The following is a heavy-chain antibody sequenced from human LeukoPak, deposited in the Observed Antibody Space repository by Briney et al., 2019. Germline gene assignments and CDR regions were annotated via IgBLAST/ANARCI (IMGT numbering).Heavy chain of an antibody. D-gene: IGHD5-18*01. CDR1: GFTVSSNY. V-gene: IGHV3-53*01. Sequence: PGGSLRLSCAASGFTVSSNYMSWVRQAPGKGLEWVSVIYSGGSTYYADSVKGRFTISRDNSKNTLYLQMNSLRGEDTAVYYCARDRGRYTYGYSPYYFDSWGQGTLVTVSS. J-gene: IGHJ4*02. CDR2: IYSGGST. CDR3: ARDRGRYTYGYSPYYFDS.